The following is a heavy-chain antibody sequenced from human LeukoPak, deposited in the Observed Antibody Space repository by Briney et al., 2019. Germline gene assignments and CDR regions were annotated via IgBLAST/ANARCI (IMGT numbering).Heavy chain of an antibody. J-gene: IGHJ3*02. V-gene: IGHV5-10-1*01. CDR2: IDPSDSYT. D-gene: IGHD2-2*01. Sequence: LGESLKISCKGSGYSFTSYWISWVRQMPGKGLEWMGRIDPSDSYTNYSPSFQGHVTISADKSISTAYLQWSSLKASDTAMYYCARGGAVERYCSSTSCYWVDAFDIWGQGTMVTVSS. CDR3: ARGGAVERYCSSTSCYWVDAFDI. CDR1: GYSFTSYW.